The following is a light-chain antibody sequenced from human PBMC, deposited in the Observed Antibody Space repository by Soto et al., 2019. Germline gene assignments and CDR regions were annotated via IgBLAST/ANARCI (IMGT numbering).Light chain of an antibody. Sequence: QSVLTQPPSASGTPGQRVTISCSGSSSNIGSNTVNWYQQLPGTAPKLLIYSNNQRPSGVPDRFSGSKSGTSASLATSGLQSEDEADYCCAAWDDSLNAWVFGGGTKLTVL. CDR1: SSNIGSNT. V-gene: IGLV1-44*01. J-gene: IGLJ3*02. CDR3: AAWDDSLNAWV. CDR2: SNN.